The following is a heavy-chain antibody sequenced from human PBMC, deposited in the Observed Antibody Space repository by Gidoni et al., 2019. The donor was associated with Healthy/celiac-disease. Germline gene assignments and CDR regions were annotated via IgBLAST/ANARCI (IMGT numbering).Heavy chain of an antibody. CDR1: GGTFSSDA. V-gene: IGHV1-69*01. CDR3: ARPNNYYGSVRPKGGYYFDY. D-gene: IGHD3-10*01. J-gene: IGHJ4*02. CDR2: IIPIFGTA. Sequence: QVQLVQSGAEVKKPGSSVKVSCKASGGTFSSDAISWVRQAPGQGLEWMGGIIPIFGTANYAQKFQGRVTITADESTSTAYMELSSLRSEDTAVYYCARPNNYYGSVRPKGGYYFDYWGQGTLVTVSS.